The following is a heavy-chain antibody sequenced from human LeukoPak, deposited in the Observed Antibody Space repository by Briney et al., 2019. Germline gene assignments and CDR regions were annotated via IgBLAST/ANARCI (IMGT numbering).Heavy chain of an antibody. V-gene: IGHV3-30*03. CDR1: GFTFSSYG. D-gene: IGHD4-23*01. CDR2: ISYDGSNK. Sequence: GGSLRLSCAASGFTFSSYGMHWVRQAPGKGLEWVAVISYDGSNKYYADSVKGRFTISRDNSKNTLYLQMNSLRAEDTAVYYCARERTTVVTFDAFDIWGQGTMVTVSS. CDR3: ARERTTVVTFDAFDI. J-gene: IGHJ3*02.